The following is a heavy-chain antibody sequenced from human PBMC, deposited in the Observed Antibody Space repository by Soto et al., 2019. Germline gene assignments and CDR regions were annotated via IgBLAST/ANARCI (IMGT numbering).Heavy chain of an antibody. J-gene: IGHJ4*02. D-gene: IGHD5-12*01. CDR1: GFTFSSYA. CDR3: AKDQGYSGYEVDY. CDR2: ISGSGGST. Sequence: GGSLRLSCAASGFTFSSYAISWVRQAPGKGLEWVSAISGSGGSTYYADSVKGRFTISRDNSKNTLYLQMNSLGAEDTAVYYCAKDQGYSGYEVDYWGQGTLVTVSS. V-gene: IGHV3-23*01.